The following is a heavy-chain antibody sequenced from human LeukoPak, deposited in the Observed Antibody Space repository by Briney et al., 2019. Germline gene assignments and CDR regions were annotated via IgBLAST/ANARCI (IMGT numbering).Heavy chain of an antibody. V-gene: IGHV3-53*01. J-gene: IGHJ3*02. CDR2: SYSGGST. CDR3: ARDSRNYYDSSGYYPFDWADAFDI. Sequence: PGGSLRLSCAASGCTVSSNYMRWVRQAPGKGLEWVSDSYSGGSTYYADSVKGRFTISRDNSKNTLYLQMNSLRAEDTAVYYCARDSRNYYDSSGYYPFDWADAFDIWGQGTMVTVSS. CDR1: GCTVSSNY. D-gene: IGHD3-22*01.